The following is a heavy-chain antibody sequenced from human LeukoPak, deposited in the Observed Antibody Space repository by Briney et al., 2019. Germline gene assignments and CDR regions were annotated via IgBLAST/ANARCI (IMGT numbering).Heavy chain of an antibody. CDR1: GGSISSSNW. CDR2: IYHSGST. D-gene: IGHD6-19*01. V-gene: IGHV4-4*02. J-gene: IGHJ4*02. CDR3: ARSCSSGSQDY. Sequence: PSGTLSLTCAVSGGSISSSNWWSWVRQPPGEGLEWIGEIYHSGSTNYNPSLKSRVTISVDTSKNQFSLKLSSVTAADTAVYYCARSCSSGSQDYWGQGTLVTVSS.